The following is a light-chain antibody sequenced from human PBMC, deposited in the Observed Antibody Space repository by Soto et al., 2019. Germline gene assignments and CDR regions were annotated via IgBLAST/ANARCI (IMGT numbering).Light chain of an antibody. CDR1: SSDVGGHNY. J-gene: IGLJ2*01. V-gene: IGLV2-14*01. Sequence: QSVLTQPASVSGSPGQSITISCTGTSSDVGGHNYVSWYQKHPGKAPKLMIYEVSNRPSGVSNRFSGSKSGNTASLTISGLQAEDEADYYCTSYISSSTSVVFGGGTKVTVL. CDR2: EVS. CDR3: TSYISSSTSVV.